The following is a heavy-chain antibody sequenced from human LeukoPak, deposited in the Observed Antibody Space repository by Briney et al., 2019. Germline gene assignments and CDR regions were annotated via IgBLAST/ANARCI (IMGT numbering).Heavy chain of an antibody. CDR2: INPNSGGT. CDR3: AREAYDSGNFRTDYYYMDV. CDR1: GYTFTGYY. Sequence: ASVKVSCKSSGYTFTGYYMHWVRQAPGQGLEWMGWINPNSGGTNYAQKFQGRVTVTRDTSISTAYMELSRLRSDDTAVYYCAREAYDSGNFRTDYYYMDVWGIGTTVTVSS. J-gene: IGHJ6*03. D-gene: IGHD3-10*01. V-gene: IGHV1-2*02.